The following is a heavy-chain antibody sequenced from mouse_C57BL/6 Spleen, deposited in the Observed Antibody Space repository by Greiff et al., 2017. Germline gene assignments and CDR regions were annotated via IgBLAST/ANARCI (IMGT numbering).Heavy chain of an antibody. Sequence: EVKLVESGAELVRPGASVKLSCTASGFNIKDDYMHWVKQRPEQGLEWIGWIDPENGDTEYASKFQGKATITADTSSNTAYLQLSSLTSEDTAVYYCTTGDYELGANFDYWGQGTTLTVSS. V-gene: IGHV14-4*01. CDR3: TTGDYELGANFDY. J-gene: IGHJ2*01. CDR1: GFNIKDDY. D-gene: IGHD2-4*01. CDR2: IDPENGDT.